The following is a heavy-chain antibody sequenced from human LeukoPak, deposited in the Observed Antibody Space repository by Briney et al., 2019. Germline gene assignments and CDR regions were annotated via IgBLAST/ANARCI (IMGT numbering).Heavy chain of an antibody. CDR3: ARGNKGAGFQDAFDI. V-gene: IGHV3-30-3*01. J-gene: IGHJ3*02. D-gene: IGHD2-21*01. CDR1: GFTFSNYA. CDR2: ISYDGSNK. Sequence: GGSLRLSCAASGFTFSNYAMHWVRQAPGKGLEWVAVISYDGSNKYYADSVKGRFTISRDNSKNTLYLQMNSLRAEDTAVYYCARGNKGAGFQDAFDIWGQGTMVTVSS.